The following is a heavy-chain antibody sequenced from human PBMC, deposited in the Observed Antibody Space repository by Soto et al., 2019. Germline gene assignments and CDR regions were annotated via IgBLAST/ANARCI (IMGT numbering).Heavy chain of an antibody. CDR1: GGSISSYY. CDR2: IYYSGST. J-gene: IGHJ4*02. Sequence: SETLSLTCTVSGGSISSYYWSWIRQPPGKGLEWIGYIYYSGSTNYNPSLESRVTISVDTSKNQFSLKLSSVTAADTAVYYCARSGGPVGFDYWGQGTLVTVSS. D-gene: IGHD3-16*01. V-gene: IGHV4-59*01. CDR3: ARSGGPVGFDY.